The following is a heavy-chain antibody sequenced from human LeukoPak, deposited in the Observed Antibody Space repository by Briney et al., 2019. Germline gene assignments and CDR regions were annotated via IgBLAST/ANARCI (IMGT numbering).Heavy chain of an antibody. Sequence: GGSLRLSCVVSGFTFRNYYMSWIRQAPGKGLEWVSCISSSGDDTDYADPVKGRFTISRDNAKNSVYLQMTSLRVEDTAMYYCARAFHWGRGTLVTVST. CDR2: ISSSGDDT. CDR1: GFTFRNYY. V-gene: IGHV3-11*04. J-gene: IGHJ4*02. D-gene: IGHD2/OR15-2a*01. CDR3: ARAFH.